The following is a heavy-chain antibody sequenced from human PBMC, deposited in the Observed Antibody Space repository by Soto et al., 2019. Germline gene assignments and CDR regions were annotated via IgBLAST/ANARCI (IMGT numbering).Heavy chain of an antibody. D-gene: IGHD3-10*01. CDR2: IWYDGSNK. Sequence: QVQLVESGGGVVQPGRSLRLSCAASGFTFSSYGMHRVRQAPGKGLEWVAVIWYDGSNKYYADSVKGRFTISRDNSKNTLYLQMNSLRAEDTAVYYCARVRGLGAFDIWGQGTMVTVSS. CDR1: GFTFSSYG. V-gene: IGHV3-33*01. CDR3: ARVRGLGAFDI. J-gene: IGHJ3*02.